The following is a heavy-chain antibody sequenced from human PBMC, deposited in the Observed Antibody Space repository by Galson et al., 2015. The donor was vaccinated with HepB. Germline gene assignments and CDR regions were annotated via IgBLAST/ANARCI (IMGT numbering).Heavy chain of an antibody. CDR2: ISYDGSNK. V-gene: IGHV3-30*04. CDR3: ASPYDSSGYDHGVVYFDY. D-gene: IGHD3-22*01. CDR1: GFTFSSYA. J-gene: IGHJ4*02. Sequence: SLRLSCAASGFTFSSYAMHWVRQAPGKGLEWVAVISYDGSNKYYADSVKGRFTISRDNSKNTLYLQMNSLRAEDTAVYYCASPYDSSGYDHGVVYFDYWGQGTLVTVSS.